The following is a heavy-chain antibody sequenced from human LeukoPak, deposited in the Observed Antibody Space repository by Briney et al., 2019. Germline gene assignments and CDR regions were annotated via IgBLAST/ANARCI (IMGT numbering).Heavy chain of an antibody. CDR2: TNPNSGGT. J-gene: IGHJ5*02. CDR1: GYTFTGYY. Sequence: ASVKVSCKASGYTFTGYYMHWVRQAPGQGLEWMGWTNPNSGGTNYAQKFQGRVTMTRDTSISTAYMELSRLRSDDTAVYYCARVPGGSYGWFDPWGQGTLVTVSS. CDR3: ARVPGGSYGWFDP. V-gene: IGHV1-2*02. D-gene: IGHD1-26*01.